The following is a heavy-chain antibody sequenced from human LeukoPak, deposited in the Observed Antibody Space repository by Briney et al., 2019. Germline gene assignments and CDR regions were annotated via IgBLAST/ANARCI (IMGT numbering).Heavy chain of an antibody. V-gene: IGHV3-23*01. Sequence: GGSLRLSCAASGFTFSSYAMSWVRQAPGKGLEWVSAISGSGGSTYYADSVKGRFTISRDNSKNTLYLQMNSLGAEDTAVYYCAKDWGSSSPNWYFDLWGRGTQVTVSS. CDR3: AKDWGSSSPNWYFDL. CDR2: ISGSGGST. CDR1: GFTFSSYA. J-gene: IGHJ2*01. D-gene: IGHD6-13*01.